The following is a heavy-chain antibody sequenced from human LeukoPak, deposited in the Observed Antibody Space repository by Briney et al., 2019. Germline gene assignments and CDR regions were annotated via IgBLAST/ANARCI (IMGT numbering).Heavy chain of an antibody. V-gene: IGHV3-7*01. CDR1: GFIFTNYF. CDR3: ARKGQYYNGMDV. CDR2: IKHDGSEK. Sequence: GGSLRLSCAASGFIFTNYFMSWVRQAPGKGLEWVASIKHDGSEKYYVDSVRGRFTISRDNTMNSLYLQMSSLRAEDTAVYYCARKGQYYNGMDVWGQGTTVTVSS. J-gene: IGHJ6*02.